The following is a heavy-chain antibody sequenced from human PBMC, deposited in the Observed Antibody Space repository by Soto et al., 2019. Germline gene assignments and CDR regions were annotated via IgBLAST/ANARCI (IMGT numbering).Heavy chain of an antibody. CDR1: GFTFSSYW. V-gene: IGHV3-7*03. D-gene: IGHD6-19*01. J-gene: IGHJ4*02. CDR2: IRQDGSDK. CDR3: ASPQQWLGQRGDFDY. Sequence: EVQLVESGGGLVQPGGSLRLYCAASGFTFSSYWMSWVRQAPGNGQEWVANIRQDGSDKYYVDSVKGRFTISRDNSKNSLYLQMNSLRAEDTAIYYCASPQQWLGQRGDFDYWGQGTLVTVSS.